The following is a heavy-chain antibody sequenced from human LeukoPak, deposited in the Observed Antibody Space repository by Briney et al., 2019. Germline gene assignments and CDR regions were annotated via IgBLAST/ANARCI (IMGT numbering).Heavy chain of an antibody. Sequence: GGSLRLSCAASGFTFNNYWMSWVRQAPGKGLEWVANIKQDGSEKYYVDSVKGRFTISRDNAKNSLSLQMNSLRAEDTAVYYCARSGSSWYEDYWGQGTLVTVSS. J-gene: IGHJ4*02. CDR2: IKQDGSEK. CDR3: ARSGSSWYEDY. CDR1: GFTFNNYW. V-gene: IGHV3-7*01. D-gene: IGHD6-13*01.